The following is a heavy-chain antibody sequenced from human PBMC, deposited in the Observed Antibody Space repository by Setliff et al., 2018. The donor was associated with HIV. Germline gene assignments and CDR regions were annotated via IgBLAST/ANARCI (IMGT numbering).Heavy chain of an antibody. CDR2: IYYSGST. J-gene: IGHJ4*02. Sequence: PSETLSLTCTVSGDSVSSRSYYWSWIRQPPGKGLEWVGYIYYSGSTNYNPSLKSRVTISLDTSKNQFSLRMRSVTAADTAVYHCARVFVDTAVLRVLEYYFDSWGRGTLVTVSS. V-gene: IGHV4-61*01. CDR1: GDSVSSRSYY. CDR3: ARVFVDTAVLRVLEYYFDS. D-gene: IGHD5-18*01.